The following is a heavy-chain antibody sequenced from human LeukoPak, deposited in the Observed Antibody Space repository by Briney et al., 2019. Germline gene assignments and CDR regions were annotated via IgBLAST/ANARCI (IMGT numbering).Heavy chain of an antibody. CDR1: GGSITNGNYY. CDR3: ARDVGFCSGGSCYPYNWFDP. J-gene: IGHJ5*02. Sequence: PSETLSLTCTVSGGSITNGNYYWSWIRQHPGKGLEWIGYIYYSGNTYYNPSLKSRVTMSVDTSKNQFSLKLSSVTAADTAVYYCARDVGFCSGGSCYPYNWFDPWGQGTLVSVSS. D-gene: IGHD2-15*01. V-gene: IGHV4-31*03. CDR2: IYYSGNT.